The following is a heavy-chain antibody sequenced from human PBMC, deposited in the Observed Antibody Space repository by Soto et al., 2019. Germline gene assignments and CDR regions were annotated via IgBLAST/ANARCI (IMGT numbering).Heavy chain of an antibody. CDR2: IYYSGST. D-gene: IGHD4-4*01. J-gene: IGHJ6*02. V-gene: IGHV4-30-4*01. Sequence: SETLSLTCTVSGGSISSGDYYWSWIRQPPGKGLEWIGYIYYSGSTYYNPSLKSRVTISVDASKNQFSLKLSSVTAADTAVYYCASYLTVPYYYYGMDVWGQGTTVTVSS. CDR1: GGSISSGDYY. CDR3: ASYLTVPYYYYGMDV.